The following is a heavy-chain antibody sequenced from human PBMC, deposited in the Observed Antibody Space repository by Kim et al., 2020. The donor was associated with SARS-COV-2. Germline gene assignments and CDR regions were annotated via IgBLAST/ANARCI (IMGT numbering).Heavy chain of an antibody. J-gene: IGHJ4*02. CDR1: GFTFDDYA. CDR2: ISRGGGDI. CDR3: VRGKQWLIKN. Sequence: GGSLRLSCAASGFTFDDYAIQWVRQVPGKGLEWVSLISRGGGDIKYADSVKGRFTISRDNSKKSVYLQMNSLRSEDTALYYCVRGKQWLIKNWGQGTQVTVSS. D-gene: IGHD6-19*01. V-gene: IGHV3-43*02.